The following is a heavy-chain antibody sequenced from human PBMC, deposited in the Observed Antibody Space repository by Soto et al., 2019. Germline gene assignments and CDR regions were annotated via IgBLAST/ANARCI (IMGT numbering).Heavy chain of an antibody. J-gene: IGHJ6*04. Sequence: SVKVSCKASGGTFSSYAISWVRQAPGQGLEWMGGIIPIFGTANYAQKFQGRVTITADESTSTAYMELSSLRSEDTAVYYCAGVFFRSVGATIGGGMDVGGKGTRVT. CDR1: GGTFSSYA. CDR2: IIPIFGTA. D-gene: IGHD1-26*01. V-gene: IGHV1-69*13. CDR3: AGVFFRSVGATIGGGMDV.